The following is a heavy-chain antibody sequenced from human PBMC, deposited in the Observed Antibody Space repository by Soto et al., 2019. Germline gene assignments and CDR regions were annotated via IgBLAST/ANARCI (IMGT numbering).Heavy chain of an antibody. J-gene: IGHJ6*02. V-gene: IGHV1-8*01. Sequence: GASVKVSCKASGYTFTSYDINWVRQATGQGLEWMGWMNPNSGNTGYAQKFQGRVTMTRNTSISTAYMELSSLRSEDTAVYYCARFKGGTIFGAVRVYYGMDVWGQGTTVTVSS. CDR2: MNPNSGNT. CDR3: ARFKGGTIFGAVRVYYGMDV. CDR1: GYTFTSYD. D-gene: IGHD3-3*01.